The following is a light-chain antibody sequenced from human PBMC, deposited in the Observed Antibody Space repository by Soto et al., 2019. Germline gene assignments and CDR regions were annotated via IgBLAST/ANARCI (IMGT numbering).Light chain of an antibody. CDR2: GAS. CDR1: QSLSHRY. V-gene: IGKV3-20*01. J-gene: IGKJ3*01. CDR3: HLYASSPPFP. Sequence: EILLTPSPGTLSLSPGERAILSCRASQSLSHRYLAWYQQMPVRAPGLLIHGASSRAAGIPDSVSGSGSGTDFTRTINSLEPEDFAVYYCHLYASSPPFPFGPGKRGDI.